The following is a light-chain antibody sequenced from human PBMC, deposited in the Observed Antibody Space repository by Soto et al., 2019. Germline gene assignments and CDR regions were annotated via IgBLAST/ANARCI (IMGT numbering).Light chain of an antibody. Sequence: EIVLTQSPGTLSLSPGERATVSCRASQSVSSSYLAWYQQKPGQAPRLLIYGASSRATGIPDRFSGSGSGTDFTLTISRLEPEDFAVYYCQQYGSSPKYTFGQGTKLKIK. CDR2: GAS. CDR1: QSVSSSY. J-gene: IGKJ2*01. CDR3: QQYGSSPKYT. V-gene: IGKV3-20*01.